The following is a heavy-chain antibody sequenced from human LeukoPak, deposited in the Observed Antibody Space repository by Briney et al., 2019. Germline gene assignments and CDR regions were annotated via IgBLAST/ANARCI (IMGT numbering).Heavy chain of an antibody. CDR2: IMPLFGTA. Sequence: SVKVSCKTSGGTFNNSAISWVRQAPGQGLEWLGGIMPLFGTAGYAQKFQGRVTITKDESTRTVYLELTSLTSDDTAVYYCARPKSKYDSSGYYPLDYWGQGTLVTVSS. V-gene: IGHV1-69*05. D-gene: IGHD3-22*01. J-gene: IGHJ4*02. CDR3: ARPKSKYDSSGYYPLDY. CDR1: GGTFNNSA.